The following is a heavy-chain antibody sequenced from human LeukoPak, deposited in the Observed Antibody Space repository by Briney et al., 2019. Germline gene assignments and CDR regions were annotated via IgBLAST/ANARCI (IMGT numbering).Heavy chain of an antibody. V-gene: IGHV4-34*01. J-gene: IGHJ5*02. CDR2: IDHRGDT. D-gene: IGHD3-22*01. CDR1: GGSFSRYY. CDR3: ARMGITMIVVVGPADP. Sequence: SETLSLTCAVYGGSFSRYYWSWIRQSPGKGLEWIAEIDHRGDTNYNPSLKSRVTISVDTSKNQFSLKLSSVTAADTAVYYCARMGITMIVVVGPADPWGQGTLVTVSS.